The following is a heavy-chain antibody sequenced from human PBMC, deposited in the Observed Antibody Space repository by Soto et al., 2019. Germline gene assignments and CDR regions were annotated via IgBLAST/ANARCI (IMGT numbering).Heavy chain of an antibody. CDR2: IWHDGGNK. D-gene: IGHD3-16*01. CDR1: GFTFSSYG. J-gene: IGHJ4*02. Sequence: QVPLVESGGGVVQPGRSLRLSCAASGFTFSSYGMHWVRQAPGTGLEWVAFIWHDGGNKFYAESVKDRFTISRDNSKNTLDLQITSLSAEDTSMYYCARDGDVNTGFGKDYWGQGTLVTVSS. V-gene: IGHV3-33*01. CDR3: ARDGDVNTGFGKDY.